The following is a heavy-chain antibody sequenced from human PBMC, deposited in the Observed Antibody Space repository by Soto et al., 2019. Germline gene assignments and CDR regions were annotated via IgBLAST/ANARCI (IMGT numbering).Heavy chain of an antibody. CDR1: GYTFTGYY. CDR3: ARTDYLFSTLTYYFDY. J-gene: IGHJ4*02. V-gene: IGHV1-2*02. CDR2: INPDNGVP. D-gene: IGHD3-16*01. Sequence: SLKVYGKASGYTFTGYYVNWARQAPGQGLEWMGWINPDNGVPNYAQKFQGRVTLSRDTSINTAYMELSRLTSDDTAMYYCARTDYLFSTLTYYFDYWGQGTLVTVSS.